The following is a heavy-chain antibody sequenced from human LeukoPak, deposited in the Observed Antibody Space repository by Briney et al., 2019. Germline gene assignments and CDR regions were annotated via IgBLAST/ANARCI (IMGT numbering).Heavy chain of an antibody. D-gene: IGHD3-3*01. CDR1: LASLSFGDYY. J-gene: IGHJ2*01. Sequence: QTPSLSPALSLASLSFGDYYWSWIRPPRGKGLAWIEYIYYIGRTYSNPSLKKRLTISVDTSTNQFSLKLSSVTAADTAVYYCAREDFWSGYGPEPYWYFDLWGRGTLVTVSS. CDR3: AREDFWSGYGPEPYWYFDL. V-gene: IGHV4-30-4*08. CDR2: IYYIGRT.